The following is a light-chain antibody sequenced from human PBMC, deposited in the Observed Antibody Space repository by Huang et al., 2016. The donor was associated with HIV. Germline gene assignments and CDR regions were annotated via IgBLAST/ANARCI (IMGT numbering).Light chain of an antibody. Sequence: EIVMTQSPVTLSVSPGERATLSCRASQSVSSNLAWYQQKAGQAPRLLIYGASTRATGIPARFSGSGSGTEFTLTISSLQSEDFAVYYCQQYNNWPPEETFGPGTKVDIK. J-gene: IGKJ3*01. V-gene: IGKV3-15*01. CDR2: GAS. CDR3: QQYNNWPPEET. CDR1: QSVSSN.